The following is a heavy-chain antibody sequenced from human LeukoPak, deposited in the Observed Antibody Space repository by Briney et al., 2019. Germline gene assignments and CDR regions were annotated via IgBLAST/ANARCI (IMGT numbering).Heavy chain of an antibody. CDR1: GFTFSSYG. Sequence: PGGSLRLSCAASGFTFSSYGMSWVRQAPGKGLEWVSAISGSGGSRDYADSVKGRLTISRDNSKNTLYLQMNSLRAEDTAVYYCAKNGDRGAYCSGGTCYPYFYYYMDVWGKGTTVTFSS. D-gene: IGHD2-15*01. V-gene: IGHV3-23*01. CDR3: AKNGDRGAYCSGGTCYPYFYYYMDV. J-gene: IGHJ6*03. CDR2: ISGSGGSR.